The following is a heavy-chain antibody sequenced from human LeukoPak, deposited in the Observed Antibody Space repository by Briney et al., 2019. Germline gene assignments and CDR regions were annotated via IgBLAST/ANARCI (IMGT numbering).Heavy chain of an antibody. V-gene: IGHV3-30*18. D-gene: IGHD2-2*01. Sequence: GGSLRLSCAASGFTFSSYGMHWVRQAPGKGLEWVAVISYDGSNKYYADSVKGRFTISRDNSKNTLYLQMNSLRAEDTAVYYCAKDRSEYQLPENWFDPRGQGTLVTVSS. CDR2: ISYDGSNK. J-gene: IGHJ5*02. CDR3: AKDRSEYQLPENWFDP. CDR1: GFTFSSYG.